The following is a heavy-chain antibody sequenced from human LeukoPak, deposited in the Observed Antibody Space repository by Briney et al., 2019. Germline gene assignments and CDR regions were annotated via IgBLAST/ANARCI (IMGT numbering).Heavy chain of an antibody. CDR2: INPNSGGT. V-gene: IGHV1-2*02. CDR1: GYTFTSYD. J-gene: IGHJ4*02. D-gene: IGHD2-21*02. Sequence: AASVKVSCKASGYTFTSYDINWVRQATGQGLEWMGWINPNSGGTNYAQKFQGRVTMTRDTSISTAYMELSRLRSDDTAVYYCARDLKYCGGDCYSNWDYWGQGTLVTVSS. CDR3: ARDLKYCGGDCYSNWDY.